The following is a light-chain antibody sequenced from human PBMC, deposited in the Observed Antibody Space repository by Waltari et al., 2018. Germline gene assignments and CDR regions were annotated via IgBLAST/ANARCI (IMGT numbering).Light chain of an antibody. Sequence: ELVMTQSPATLSVSPGERATLSCRASQSVGTHLAWYQQKPGQAPRLLINDASTRATGIPARFSGSGSGTEFSLTISSLQSEDFAVYYCQQYNNWPPLYTFGQGTKLEI. CDR3: QQYNNWPPLYT. J-gene: IGKJ2*01. CDR1: QSVGTH. V-gene: IGKV3-15*01. CDR2: DAS.